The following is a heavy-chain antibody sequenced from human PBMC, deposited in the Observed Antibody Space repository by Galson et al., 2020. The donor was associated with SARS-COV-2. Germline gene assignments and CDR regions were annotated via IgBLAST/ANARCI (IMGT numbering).Heavy chain of an antibody. D-gene: IGHD3-10*01. V-gene: IGHV3-33*01. J-gene: IGHJ6*03. Sequence: GGSLRLSCVASGFTFSTYGMHWVRQAPGKGLEWVAVIWYDGSNKYFADSVKGRFTISRDNSKNTLYLQMNSLRAEDTAVYYCAREITMIRGVIGRTYYYYMDVWGKGTTVTVSS. CDR1: GFTFSTYG. CDR3: AREITMIRGVIGRTYYYYMDV. CDR2: IWYDGSNK.